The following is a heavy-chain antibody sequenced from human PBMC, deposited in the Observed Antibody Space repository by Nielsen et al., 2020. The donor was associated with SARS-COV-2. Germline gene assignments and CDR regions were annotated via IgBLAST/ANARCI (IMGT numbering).Heavy chain of an antibody. D-gene: IGHD3-10*01. J-gene: IGHJ6*04. Sequence: VQVSCKASGYSFSRYPMNWVRQAPGQGLEWMGGIDTNIGKPTPAQGVTGRCVFSSDTSVSTASLPISTLRAEDTSVYYCARENSGPGGTASYGMDLLGEGTTVTVSS. CDR1: GYSFSRYP. CDR3: ARENSGPGGTASYGMDL. CDR2: IDTNIGKP. V-gene: IGHV7-4-1*02.